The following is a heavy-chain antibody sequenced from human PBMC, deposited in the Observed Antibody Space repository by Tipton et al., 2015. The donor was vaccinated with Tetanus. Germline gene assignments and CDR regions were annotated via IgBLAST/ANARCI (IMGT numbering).Heavy chain of an antibody. V-gene: IGHV3-74*01. CDR2: ITPDGRRT. CDR1: GFTSDSHY. Sequence: SLRLSCAASGFTSDSHYMHWVRQTPGKGLVWISRITPDGRRTNYADSVKGRFTISRDNAKNTWYLQMNSLRAEDTAVYFCARRSLTNFGLDVWDQWTSVSVSS. CDR3: ARRSLTNFGLDV. D-gene: IGHD1-1*01. J-gene: IGHJ6*02.